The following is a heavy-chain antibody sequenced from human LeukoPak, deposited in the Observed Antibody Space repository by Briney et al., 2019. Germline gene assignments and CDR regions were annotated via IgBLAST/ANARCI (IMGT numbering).Heavy chain of an antibody. D-gene: IGHD3-10*01. Sequence: GGSLRLSCAASGFTFNSFWMHWVRQAPGKGLVWVSDMNEYATTRRYADSVKGRFTISRDNAKNTLYLQMNNLRAEDTAMYFCARGGVQPVDYWGQGTLVSVSS. CDR2: MNEYATTR. V-gene: IGHV3-74*01. J-gene: IGHJ4*02. CDR1: GFTFNSFW. CDR3: ARGGVQPVDY.